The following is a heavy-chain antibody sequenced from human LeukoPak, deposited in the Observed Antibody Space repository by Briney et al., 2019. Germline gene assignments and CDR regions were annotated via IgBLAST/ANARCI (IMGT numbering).Heavy chain of an antibody. CDR3: AKDGYPGYYGSGSYSYYFDY. V-gene: IGHV3-30*02. J-gene: IGHJ4*02. Sequence: WGSLRLSCAASGFTFSSYGMHWVRQAPGKGLVGVAIIRYGGSNNYYADSVKGRFTISRDNSKNTLYLQMNSLRAEDTAVYYCAKDGYPGYYGSGSYSYYFDYWGQGTLLTVSS. D-gene: IGHD3-10*01. CDR2: IRYGGSNN. CDR1: GFTFSSYG.